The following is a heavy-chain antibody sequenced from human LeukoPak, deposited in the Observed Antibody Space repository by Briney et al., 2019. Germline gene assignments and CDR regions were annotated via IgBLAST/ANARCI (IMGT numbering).Heavy chain of an antibody. CDR3: AVPAAMSYYYYGMDV. CDR1: GYTFTSYD. J-gene: IGHJ6*02. D-gene: IGHD2-2*01. Sequence: ASVKVSCKASGYTFTSYDINWVRQATGQGLAWMGWMNPNSGNTGYAQKFQGRVTMTRNTSISTAYMELSSLRSEDTAVYYCAVPAAMSYYYYGMDVWGQGTTVTVSS. CDR2: MNPNSGNT. V-gene: IGHV1-8*01.